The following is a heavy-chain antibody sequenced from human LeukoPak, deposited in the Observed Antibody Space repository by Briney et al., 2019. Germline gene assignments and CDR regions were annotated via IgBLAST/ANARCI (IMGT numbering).Heavy chain of an antibody. D-gene: IGHD1-26*01. Sequence: ASVKVSCKVSGYTFTDYYVHWVQQAPGKGLEWMGLVDPEDGETIYAEKFQGRVTITADTSTDTAYMELSSLRSEDTAVYYCATYWELLGNLAFDYWGQGTLVSVSP. CDR3: ATYWELLGNLAFDY. CDR2: VDPEDGET. CDR1: GYTFTDYY. V-gene: IGHV1-69-2*01. J-gene: IGHJ4*02.